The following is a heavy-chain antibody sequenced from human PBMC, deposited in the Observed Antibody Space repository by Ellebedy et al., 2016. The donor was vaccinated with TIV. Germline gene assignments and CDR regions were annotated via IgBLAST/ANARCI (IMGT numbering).Heavy chain of an antibody. V-gene: IGHV4-59*12. CDR1: GGSFSGYY. D-gene: IGHD3-22*01. Sequence: SETLSLXCAVYGGSFSGYYWSWIRQPPGKGLEWIGYIYYSGSTNYNPSLKSRVTISVDTSKNQFSLKLSSVTAADTAVYYCARDHITTGYYFDYWGQGTLVTVSS. CDR2: IYYSGST. J-gene: IGHJ4*02. CDR3: ARDHITTGYYFDY.